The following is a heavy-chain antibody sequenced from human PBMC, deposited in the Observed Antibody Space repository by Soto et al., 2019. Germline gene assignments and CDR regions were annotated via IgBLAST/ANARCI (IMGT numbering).Heavy chain of an antibody. CDR2: IIPIFGTA. V-gene: IGHV1-69*01. J-gene: IGHJ6*02. Sequence: QVPLVQSGAEVKKPGSSVKVSCKASGGTFSSYAISWVRQAPGQGLEWMGGIIPIFGTANYAQKFQGRVTITADESTSTAYMELSSLRSEDTAVYYCANTYYDFWSGYPRYYYGMDVWGQGTTVTVSS. CDR3: ANTYYDFWSGYPRYYYGMDV. D-gene: IGHD3-3*01. CDR1: GGTFSSYA.